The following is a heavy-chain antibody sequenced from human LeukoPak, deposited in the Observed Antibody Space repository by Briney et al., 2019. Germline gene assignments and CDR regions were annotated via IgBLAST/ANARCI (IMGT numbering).Heavy chain of an antibody. Sequence: GASVKVSCKASGDTFTSYAINWVRQAPGQGLEWMGMINPIGGTTSYAQKFQGRVTMTADKSTSTAYMELSSLRSEDTAVYYCARANMARGVIILTYGGQGTLVTVSS. CDR3: ARANMARGVIILTY. CDR2: INPIGGTT. CDR1: GDTFTSYA. D-gene: IGHD3-10*01. J-gene: IGHJ4*02. V-gene: IGHV1-46*01.